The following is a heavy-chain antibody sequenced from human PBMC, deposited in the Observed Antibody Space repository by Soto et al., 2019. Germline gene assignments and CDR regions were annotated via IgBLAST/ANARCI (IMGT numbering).Heavy chain of an antibody. Sequence: HPGGSLRLSCAASGFTFTTYAIHWVRQAPGKGLEWVAVISNDGRGKYYADSVKGRFTISRDNSKNTLYLQMNSLRSDDTAVYYCARDQCFGGGRSCYYFDFWGQGTLVTVS. J-gene: IGHJ4*02. V-gene: IGHV3-30*04. CDR1: GFTFTTYA. D-gene: IGHD2-15*01. CDR3: ARDQCFGGGRSCYYFDF. CDR2: ISNDGRGK.